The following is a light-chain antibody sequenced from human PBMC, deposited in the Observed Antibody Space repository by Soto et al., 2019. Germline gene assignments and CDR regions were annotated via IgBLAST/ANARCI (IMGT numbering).Light chain of an antibody. Sequence: QSVLTQPPSVSEAPGQRVTISCSGGTSNIGSNTVNWYQQLPGTAPKLLIYSNNQRPSGVPDRFSGSKSGTSASLAISGLQSEDEADYYCAAWDDSLNGPFYVFGTGTKVTVL. CDR2: SNN. J-gene: IGLJ1*01. CDR1: TSNIGSNT. V-gene: IGLV1-44*01. CDR3: AAWDDSLNGPFYV.